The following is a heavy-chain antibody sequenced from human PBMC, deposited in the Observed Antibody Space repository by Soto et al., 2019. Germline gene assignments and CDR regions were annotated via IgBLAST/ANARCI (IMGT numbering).Heavy chain of an antibody. Sequence: QVQLVQAGDEVRKPGSSVKVSCKASGYIFVNYGIAWVRQAPAQGLEWMGWISPYRGNTHYASKVQGRLTMTTNTSTSTAYMDLGSLTSDDTAVYCCALVDNCVTPTQQDVWGNGITVTVSS. CDR3: ALVDNCVTPTQQDV. CDR1: GYIFVNYG. D-gene: IGHD5-12*01. V-gene: IGHV1-18*01. CDR2: ISPYRGNT. J-gene: IGHJ6*04.